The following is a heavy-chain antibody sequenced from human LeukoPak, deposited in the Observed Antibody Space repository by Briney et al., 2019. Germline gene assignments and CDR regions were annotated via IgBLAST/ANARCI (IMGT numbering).Heavy chain of an antibody. J-gene: IGHJ4*02. D-gene: IGHD3-3*01. Sequence: ASVKVSCKASGYIFTGYYMHWVRQAPGQGLEWMGWINPNSGGTNYAQKFQGRVTMTRDTSISTAYMELSRLRSDDTAVYYCARGPLYYDFWSGYYFFDYWGQGTLVTVSS. CDR3: ARGPLYYDFWSGYYFFDY. V-gene: IGHV1-2*02. CDR1: GYIFTGYY. CDR2: INPNSGGT.